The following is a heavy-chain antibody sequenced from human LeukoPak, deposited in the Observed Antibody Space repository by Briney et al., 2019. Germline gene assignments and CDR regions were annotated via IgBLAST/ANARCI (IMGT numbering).Heavy chain of an antibody. CDR1: GFTFGSYA. CDR3: AIMHPYYDGSGYWVQ. V-gene: IGHV3-23*01. D-gene: IGHD3-22*01. J-gene: IGHJ4*02. CDR2: ISTSGGSS. Sequence: PGGSLRLSCAASGFTFGSYAMSWARQAPGKGLEWVSGISTSGGSSSYADSVKGRFTISRDNPRNTLYMEMNSLRAEDTALYYCAIMHPYYDGSGYWVQWGQGTLVTVSS.